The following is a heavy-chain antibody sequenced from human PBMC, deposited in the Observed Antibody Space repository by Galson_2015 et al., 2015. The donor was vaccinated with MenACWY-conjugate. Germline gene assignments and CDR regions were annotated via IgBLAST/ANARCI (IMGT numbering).Heavy chain of an antibody. CDR3: ARGGYGGYGAFDY. CDR1: GGSITGYY. CDR2: IFNSGVT. V-gene: IGHV4-59*01. D-gene: IGHD5-12*01. J-gene: IGHJ4*02. Sequence: SLTCTVSGGSITGYYWNWIRQPPGKGLEYIGYIFNSGVTKYNPSLKSRVTISEDTSKNQFSLKLTSVTAADTAVYYCARGGYGGYGAFDYWGRGTLVTVSS.